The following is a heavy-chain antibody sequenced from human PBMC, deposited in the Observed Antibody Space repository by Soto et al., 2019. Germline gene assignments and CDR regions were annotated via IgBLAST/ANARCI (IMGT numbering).Heavy chain of an antibody. CDR1: GGTFSSYA. J-gene: IGHJ4*02. CDR3: ARESRYCSGGSGYFPPGMDY. V-gene: IGHV1-69*13. Sequence: SVKVSCKASGGTFSSYAISWVRQAPGQGLEWMGGIIPIFGTANYAQKFQGRVTITADESTSTAYMELSSLRSEDTAVYYCARESRYCSGGSGYFPPGMDYWGQGTLFTVSS. D-gene: IGHD2-15*01. CDR2: IIPIFGTA.